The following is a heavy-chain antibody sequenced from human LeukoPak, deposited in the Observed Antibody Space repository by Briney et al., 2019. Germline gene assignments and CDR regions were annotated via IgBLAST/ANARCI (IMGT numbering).Heavy chain of an antibody. J-gene: IGHJ4*02. Sequence: PGGSLRLSCAASGFTFSRYWMSWVRQAPGKGLEWVANIKQDGSEKYFVDSVKGRFTISRDNAKSSLYLQMNSLRAEDTALYYCARDTVAGGDYWGQGTLVTVSS. CDR2: IKQDGSEK. D-gene: IGHD6-19*01. V-gene: IGHV3-7*01. CDR3: ARDTVAGGDY. CDR1: GFTFSRYW.